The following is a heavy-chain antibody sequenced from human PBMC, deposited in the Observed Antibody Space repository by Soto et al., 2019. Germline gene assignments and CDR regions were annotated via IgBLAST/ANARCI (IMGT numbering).Heavy chain of an antibody. Sequence: QITLKESGPTLVKPTQTLTLTCTFSGFSLSTSGAGVGWIRQPPGKALEWLAIIYWADEKRYSPSLKTRLTVTKDTSKNQVVLTMTNVDPVDTATYYCAHRAYFDSGKQFDYWGQGTLVSVSS. V-gene: IGHV2-5*02. D-gene: IGHD3-10*01. CDR1: GFSLSTSGAG. CDR3: AHRAYFDSGKQFDY. CDR2: IYWADEK. J-gene: IGHJ4*02.